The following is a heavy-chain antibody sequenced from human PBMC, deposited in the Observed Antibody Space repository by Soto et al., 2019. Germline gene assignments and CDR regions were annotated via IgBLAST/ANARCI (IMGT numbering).Heavy chain of an antibody. CDR2: FTPIFERR. V-gene: IGHV1-69*01. CDR1: GGTFTNYG. J-gene: IGHJ3*02. CDR3: AGGKRDLLLNRREAFDI. Sequence: QVQLVQSGAEVKKSGSSGKVSCKASGGTFTNYGVSWVRQAPGQGLEWMGGFTPIFERRHYAERFQGRVTIIADESTNRAYMELTSLSSEDTAMYYCAGGKRDLLLNRREAFDIWGQGTMVTVSS. D-gene: IGHD1-26*01.